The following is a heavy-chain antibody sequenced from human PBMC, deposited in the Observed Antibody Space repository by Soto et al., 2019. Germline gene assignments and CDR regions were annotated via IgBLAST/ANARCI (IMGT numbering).Heavy chain of an antibody. CDR2: INTGSGNT. V-gene: IGHV1-3*04. Sequence: QVQLVQSGAEEQKPGASVKISCKASGYIFTSYAIHWVRQAPGQRLEWMGWINTGSGNTKYSQKVQGSVPMTKETHATKANIELSSLRSEDTPVYSLARKTDLVLVPAATDFYYYALDVWGQGTTVTVSS. CDR1: GYIFTSYA. D-gene: IGHD2-2*01. CDR3: ARKTDLVLVPAATDFYYYALDV. J-gene: IGHJ6*02.